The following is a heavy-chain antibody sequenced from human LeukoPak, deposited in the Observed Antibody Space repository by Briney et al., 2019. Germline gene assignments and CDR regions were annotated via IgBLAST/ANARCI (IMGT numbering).Heavy chain of an antibody. CDR3: ARSRHSTYYYDSSGYVAEYFQH. V-gene: IGHV1-2*06. D-gene: IGHD3-22*01. Sequence: ASVKVSCKASGYTFTGYYMHWVRQAPGQGLEWMGRINPNSGGTNYAQKFQGRVAMTRDTSISTAYMELSRLRSDDTAVYYCARSRHSTYYYDSSGYVAEYFQHWGQGTLVTVSS. CDR2: INPNSGGT. CDR1: GYTFTGYY. J-gene: IGHJ1*01.